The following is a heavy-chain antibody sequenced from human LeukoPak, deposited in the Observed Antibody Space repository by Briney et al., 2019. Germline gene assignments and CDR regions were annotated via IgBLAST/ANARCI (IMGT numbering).Heavy chain of an antibody. CDR1: GFTFSSYA. V-gene: IGHV3-23*01. Sequence: GGSLRLSCAASGFTFSSYAMNRVRQAPGKGLEWVSAITDTSGSTYYADSVKGRFTISRDNSKNTLFLQMNSLRAEDTAVYYCAKTCLLGSGTYYNLDYWGQGTLVTVSS. J-gene: IGHJ4*02. CDR2: ITDTSGST. CDR3: AKTCLLGSGTYYNLDY. D-gene: IGHD3-10*01.